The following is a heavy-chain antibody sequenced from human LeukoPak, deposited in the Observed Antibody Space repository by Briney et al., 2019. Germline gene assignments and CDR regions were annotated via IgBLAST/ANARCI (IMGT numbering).Heavy chain of an antibody. CDR3: AHRDYDFWSGYWNPNAFDI. CDR1: GFSLSTRGVG. D-gene: IGHD3-3*01. Sequence: SGPTLVNPTQTLTLTCTFSGFSLSTRGVGVGWIRQPPGKALEWLALIYWNDGKRYSPSLKSRLTITKDTSKNQVVLTMTNMDPVDTATHYCAHRDYDFWSGYWNPNAFDIWGQGTMVTVSS. CDR2: IYWNDGK. J-gene: IGHJ3*02. V-gene: IGHV2-5*01.